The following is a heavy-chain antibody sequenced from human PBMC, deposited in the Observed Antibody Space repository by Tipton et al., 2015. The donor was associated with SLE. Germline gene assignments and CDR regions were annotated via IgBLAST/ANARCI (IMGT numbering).Heavy chain of an antibody. CDR2: IYYSGST. J-gene: IGHJ2*01. V-gene: IGHV4-4*02. Sequence: TLSLTCTVSGGSISSGHWWSWVRQPPGKGLEWIGYIYYSGSTNYNPSLKSRVTISVDTSKNQFSLKLSSVTAADPAVYYCARPRVGYGDFQYFDLWGRGTLVTVSS. D-gene: IGHD4-17*01. CDR3: ARPRVGYGDFQYFDL. CDR1: GGSISSGHW.